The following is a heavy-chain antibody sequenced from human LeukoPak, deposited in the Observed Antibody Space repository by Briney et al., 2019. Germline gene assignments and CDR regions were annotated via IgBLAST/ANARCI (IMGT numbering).Heavy chain of an antibody. D-gene: IGHD2-21*02. CDR2: IYYSGST. J-gene: IGHJ4*02. Sequence: SQTLSLTCTVSGVSISSGGYYWSWIRQHPGKGLEWIGYIYYSGSTYYNPSLKSRVTISVDTSKNQFSLKLSSVTAADTAVYYCAREVVVTAEIKYYFDYWGQGTLVTVSS. V-gene: IGHV4-31*03. CDR3: AREVVVTAEIKYYFDY. CDR1: GVSISSGGYY.